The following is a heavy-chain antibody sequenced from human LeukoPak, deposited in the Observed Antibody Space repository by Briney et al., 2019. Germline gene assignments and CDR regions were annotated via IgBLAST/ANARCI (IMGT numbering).Heavy chain of an antibody. Sequence: GESLKISCKGSGYNFPSYWIGWVRQMPGKGLEWMGIIYPGDSDTRYSPSFEGQVTISADKSISTAYLQWSSLKASDTAMHYCATTLPSDGSRYFVYWGPGTLVTVSS. CDR3: ATTLPSDGSRYFVY. D-gene: IGHD2-15*01. CDR2: IYPGDSDT. CDR1: GYNFPSYW. V-gene: IGHV5-51*01. J-gene: IGHJ4*02.